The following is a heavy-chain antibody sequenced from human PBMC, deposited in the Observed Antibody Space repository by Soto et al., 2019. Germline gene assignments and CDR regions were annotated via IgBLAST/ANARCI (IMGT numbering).Heavy chain of an antibody. D-gene: IGHD3-22*01. CDR3: AIFTYYYDSSGYYPRDY. CDR1: GYSFTSYW. CDR2: IYPGDSDT. Sequence: GESLKISCKGSGYSFTSYWIGWVRQMPGKGLEWMGIIYPGDSDTRYSPSFQGQVTISADKSISTAYLQWSSLKASDTAMYYCAIFTYYYDSSGYYPRDYWGQGTLVTVSS. J-gene: IGHJ4*02. V-gene: IGHV5-51*01.